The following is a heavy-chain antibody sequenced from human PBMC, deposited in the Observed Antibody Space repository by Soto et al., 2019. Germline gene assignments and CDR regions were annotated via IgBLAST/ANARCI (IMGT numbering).Heavy chain of an antibody. Sequence: GGSLRLSCAASGFTFSSYGMHWVRQAPGKGLEWVAVISYDGSNKYYADSVKGRFTISRDNSKNTLYLQMNSLRAEDTAVYYCAKDLRTYGVYYYGTDVWCQGTTVTVSS. CDR3: AKDLRTYGVYYYGTDV. CDR1: GFTFSSYG. V-gene: IGHV3-30*18. J-gene: IGHJ6*02. D-gene: IGHD3-10*01. CDR2: ISYDGSNK.